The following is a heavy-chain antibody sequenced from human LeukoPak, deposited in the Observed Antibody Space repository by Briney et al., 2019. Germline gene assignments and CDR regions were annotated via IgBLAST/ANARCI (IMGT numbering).Heavy chain of an antibody. J-gene: IGHJ4*02. Sequence: GGSLRLSCAASGFTFTSYWMTWVRQAPGKGLEWVANINPDGTKKTYVDSVKGRFTISRDNAENSLHLQMNSLRVEDTAVYYCASQPAVVDHDCWGQGTLVTVSS. CDR3: ASQPAVVDHDC. CDR2: INPDGTKK. CDR1: GFTFTSYW. V-gene: IGHV3-7*01. D-gene: IGHD5-18*01.